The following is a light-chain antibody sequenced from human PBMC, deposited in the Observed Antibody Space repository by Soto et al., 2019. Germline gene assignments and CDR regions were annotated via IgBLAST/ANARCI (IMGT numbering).Light chain of an antibody. CDR2: GVT. V-gene: IGLV2-8*01. Sequence: QSALAQPPSASGSPGQSVTISCTGSGSDIGAYNFVYWYQQHPGKAPKLMIFGVTERPSGVPDRFSGSKSGNTASLTVSGLQADDAAVYCCSSYAGMNIWVFGGGTKLTVL. J-gene: IGLJ3*02. CDR1: GSDIGAYNF. CDR3: SSYAGMNIWV.